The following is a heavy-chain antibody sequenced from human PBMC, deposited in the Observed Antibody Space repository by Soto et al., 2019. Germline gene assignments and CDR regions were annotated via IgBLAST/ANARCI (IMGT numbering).Heavy chain of an antibody. D-gene: IGHD4-17*01. CDR1: GYTFTSYG. Sequence: ASVKVSCKASGYTFTSYGISWVRQAPGQGLEWMGWISAYNGNTNYAQKLQGRVTMTTDTSTSTAYMELRSLRSDDTAVYYCARVPGYFYYGELPYYYYMVFWGKGTTVTVSS. CDR2: ISAYNGNT. CDR3: ARVPGYFYYGELPYYYYMVF. J-gene: IGHJ6*03. V-gene: IGHV1-18*01.